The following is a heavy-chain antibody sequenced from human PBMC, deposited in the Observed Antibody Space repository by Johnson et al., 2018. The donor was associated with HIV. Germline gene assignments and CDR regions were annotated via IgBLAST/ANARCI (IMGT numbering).Heavy chain of an antibody. V-gene: IGHV3-7*03. Sequence: VQLVESGGGVVQPGRSLRLSCAASGFTFSSYWMSWVRQAPGKGLEWVANIKQDGSEKYYVDSVKGRFTISRDNAKNSLYLQMNSLRAEDTALYYCARGPMDCGGDCWGVFDLWGQGTMVTVSS. CDR3: ARGPMDCGGDCWGVFDL. CDR1: GFTFSSYW. J-gene: IGHJ3*01. CDR2: IKQDGSEK. D-gene: IGHD2-21*02.